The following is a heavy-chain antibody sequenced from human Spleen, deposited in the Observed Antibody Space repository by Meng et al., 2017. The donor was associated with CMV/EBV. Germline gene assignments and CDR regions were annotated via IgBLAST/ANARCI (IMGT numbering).Heavy chain of an antibody. CDR1: GFTFSSYA. CDR3: ARQTTN. J-gene: IGHJ4*02. D-gene: IGHD1-1*01. V-gene: IGHV3-30*04. Sequence: GSLRLSCAASGFTFSSYAMHWVRQAPGKGLEWVAVISYDGSNKYYADSVKGRFTISRDNSKNTLYLQMNSLRAEDTAVYYCARQTTNWGQGTLVTVSS. CDR2: ISYDGSNK.